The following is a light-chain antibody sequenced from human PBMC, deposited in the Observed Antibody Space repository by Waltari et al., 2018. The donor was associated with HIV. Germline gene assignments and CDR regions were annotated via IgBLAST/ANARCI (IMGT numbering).Light chain of an antibody. J-gene: IGLJ3*02. V-gene: IGLV3-21*03. Sequence: SYILTQSPSVSVAPGKTAKISCGGDNVGSKRVHWYQQKSGQAPLLVIYDEAARPSGIPARFSGSNSGNTATLTITRVEVGDEADYYCQVWDFTTDHVVFGGGTKLTVL. CDR3: QVWDFTTDHVV. CDR1: NVGSKR. CDR2: DEA.